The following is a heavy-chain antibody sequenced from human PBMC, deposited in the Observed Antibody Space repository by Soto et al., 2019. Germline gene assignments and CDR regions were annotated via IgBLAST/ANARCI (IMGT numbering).Heavy chain of an antibody. D-gene: IGHD2-21*01. Sequence: GGSLRVSCAASGFTFSSYAMSWFRQAPGKGLEWVSAISGSGGSTYYADSVKGRFTISRDNSKNTLYLQMNSLRAEDTAVYYCAKGCSKGYYYYYYMDGWGKGTSVTVSS. CDR1: GFTFSSYA. J-gene: IGHJ6*03. V-gene: IGHV3-23*01. CDR2: ISGSGGST. CDR3: AKGCSKGYYYYYYMDG.